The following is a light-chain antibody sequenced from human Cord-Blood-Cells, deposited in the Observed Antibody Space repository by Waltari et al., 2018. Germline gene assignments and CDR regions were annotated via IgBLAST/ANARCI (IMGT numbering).Light chain of an antibody. V-gene: IGLV2-14*03. CDR2: DVS. J-gene: IGLJ3*02. CDR3: SSYTSSSTWV. Sequence: QSALTQPASVSGSPGHSITISCTGTSSDVGGCNYVSWYQQHPGKAPQLMIYDVSNRPSGVTNRFAGSKSGHTASLTISGLQAEDEADYYCSSYTSSSTWVFGGGTKLTVL. CDR1: SSDVGGCNY.